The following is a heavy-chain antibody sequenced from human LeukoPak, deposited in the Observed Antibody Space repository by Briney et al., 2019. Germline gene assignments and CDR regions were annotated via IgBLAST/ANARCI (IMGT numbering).Heavy chain of an antibody. Sequence: SETLSLTCTVSGGSISSSSYYWGWIRQPPGKGLEWIGSIYYSGSTYYNPSLKSRVTISVDTSKNQFSLKLSSVTAADTAVYYCAKYGFGELSGAFDIWGQGTMVTVSS. CDR2: IYYSGST. CDR3: AKYGFGELSGAFDI. D-gene: IGHD3-10*01. J-gene: IGHJ3*02. CDR1: GGSISSSSYY. V-gene: IGHV4-39*01.